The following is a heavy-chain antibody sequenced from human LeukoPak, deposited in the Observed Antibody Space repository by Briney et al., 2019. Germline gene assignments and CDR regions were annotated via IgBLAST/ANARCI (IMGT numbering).Heavy chain of an antibody. CDR2: ISSTGSYI. D-gene: IGHD4-17*01. CDR1: GFTFSSYS. Sequence: GGSLRLSCTASGFTFSSYSMNWVRQAPGKGLEWVSSISSTGSYIYYADSVKGRFTVSRDNAKNSLYLQMNSLRGEDTAVYYCAREPVTGSVYWGQGTLVTVSS. J-gene: IGHJ4*02. V-gene: IGHV3-21*01. CDR3: AREPVTGSVY.